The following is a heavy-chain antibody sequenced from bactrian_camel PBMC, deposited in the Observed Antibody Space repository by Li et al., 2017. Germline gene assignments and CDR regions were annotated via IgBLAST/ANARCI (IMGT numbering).Heavy chain of an antibody. CDR2: ITRIHGGT. D-gene: IGHD1*01. CDR3: AAVDPSRRWCPTVWRSTSVNN. V-gene: IGHV3S63*01. CDR1: GYHFPSYC. J-gene: IGHJ4*01. Sequence: HVQLVESGGGSVQAGGSLRLSCAASGYHFPSYCIGWFRQVPGKEREGVASITRIHGGTAYANSVKGRFTISQDNAKNTVYLQMNSLSPEVTAMYYCAAVDPSRRWCPTVWRSTSVNNWGQGTQVTVS.